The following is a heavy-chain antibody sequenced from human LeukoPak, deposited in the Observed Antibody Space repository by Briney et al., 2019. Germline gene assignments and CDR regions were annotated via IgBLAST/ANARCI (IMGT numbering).Heavy chain of an antibody. CDR1: GYTFTNYH. Sequence: ASVTVSCKASGYTFTNYHINWVRQATGQGLEWMGWMNPNNGDRVYAQKFQGRVTITRDTSISTSYMELRSLRSDDTAVYFCARTTSFTASGYDYWGQGTLVTVSS. V-gene: IGHV1-8*03. J-gene: IGHJ4*02. CDR2: MNPNNGDR. CDR3: ARTTSFTASGYDY. D-gene: IGHD6-25*01.